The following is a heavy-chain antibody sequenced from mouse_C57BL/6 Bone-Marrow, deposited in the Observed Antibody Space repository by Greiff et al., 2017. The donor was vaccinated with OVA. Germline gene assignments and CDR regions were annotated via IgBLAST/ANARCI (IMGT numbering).Heavy chain of an antibody. D-gene: IGHD1-1*01. CDR1: GYTFTSYT. CDR3: ARKYYGNAMDY. Sequence: QVQLQQSGAELARPGASVKMSCKASGYTFTSYTMHWVKQRPGQGLEWIGYINPSSGYIKYNQKFKDKATLTADKSSSTAYMQLSSLTSEDSAVYYCARKYYGNAMDYWGQGTSVTVSS. V-gene: IGHV1-4*01. J-gene: IGHJ4*01. CDR2: INPSSGYI.